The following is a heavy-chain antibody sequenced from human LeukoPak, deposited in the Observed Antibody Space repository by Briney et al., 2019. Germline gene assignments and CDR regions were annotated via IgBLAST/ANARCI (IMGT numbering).Heavy chain of an antibody. CDR2: IKTDGSIT. V-gene: IGHV3-74*01. Sequence: GGSLRLSCAASGFSFSVFWMHWVRQAPGKGPVWVSRIKTDGSITDYADSVKGRFTISRDNAKNTLYLQMNSLRAEDTAVYYCARVGIAAAGELDYWGQGTLVTVSS. D-gene: IGHD6-13*01. CDR1: GFSFSVFW. CDR3: ARVGIAAAGELDY. J-gene: IGHJ4*02.